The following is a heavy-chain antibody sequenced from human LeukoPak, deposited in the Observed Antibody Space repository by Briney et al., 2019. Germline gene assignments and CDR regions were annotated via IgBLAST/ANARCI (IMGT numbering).Heavy chain of an antibody. Sequence: GGSLRLSCAASGFTFSSYEMNWVRQAPGKGLEWASYISSSGSTIYYADSVKGRFTTSRDNAKNSLYLQMNSLRAEDTAVYYCARSGYCSSTSCYEGNFDYWGQGTLVTVSS. CDR3: ARSGYCSSTSCYEGNFDY. CDR1: GFTFSSYE. J-gene: IGHJ4*02. D-gene: IGHD2-2*01. V-gene: IGHV3-48*03. CDR2: ISSSGSTI.